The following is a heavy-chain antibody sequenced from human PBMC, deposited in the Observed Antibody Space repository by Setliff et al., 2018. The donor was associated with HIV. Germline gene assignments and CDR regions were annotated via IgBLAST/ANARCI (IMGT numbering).Heavy chain of an antibody. Sequence: SETLSLTCTVSGGSISGGGYYWTWIRQYPGRGLEWIGYIYYSGTAYYKPSLRSRVTISVDTSMNQFSLNLNSVTAADTAVYYCARVETQLWLNYHYYMDVWGKGTTVTVSS. CDR2: IYYSGTA. V-gene: IGHV4-31*03. D-gene: IGHD5-18*01. J-gene: IGHJ6*03. CDR3: ARVETQLWLNYHYYMDV. CDR1: GGSISGGGYY.